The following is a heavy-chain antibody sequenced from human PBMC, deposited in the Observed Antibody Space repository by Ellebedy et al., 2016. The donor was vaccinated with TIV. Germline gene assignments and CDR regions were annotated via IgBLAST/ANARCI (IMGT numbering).Heavy chain of an antibody. CDR1: GGTFSSQA. J-gene: IGHJ5*02. CDR2: IIPILGAA. D-gene: IGHD5-24*01. V-gene: IGHV1-69*05. Sequence: SVKVSCXASGGTFSSQAISWVRQARGQGLEWMGGIIPILGAANYAQQFQGRVTMTSNSSTSTAYMELSSLKSEDTAVYFCARGLYRVGWFSGYFDPWGQGTLVTVSS. CDR3: ARGLYRVGWFSGYFDP.